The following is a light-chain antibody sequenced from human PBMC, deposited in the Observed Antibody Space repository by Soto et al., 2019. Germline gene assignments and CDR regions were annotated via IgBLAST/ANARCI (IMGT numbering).Light chain of an antibody. J-gene: IGLJ1*01. CDR2: DVS. Sequence: QSALTQPRSVSGSPGQSVTISCTGTSSDVGGYNYVSWYQQHPGKAPKLMIYDVSKRPSGVPDRFSGSTSGNTASLTISGLQAEDEADYYCCSFSGGPYVFGVGTNVTVL. CDR1: SSDVGGYNY. CDR3: CSFSGGPYV. V-gene: IGLV2-11*01.